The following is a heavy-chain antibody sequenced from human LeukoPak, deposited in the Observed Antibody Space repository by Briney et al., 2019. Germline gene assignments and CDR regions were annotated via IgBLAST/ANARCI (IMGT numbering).Heavy chain of an antibody. Sequence: PGGSLRLSCAASGFTFSSYSMNWVRQAPGKGLEWVSSISSSSSYIYYADSVKGRFTISRDNAKNSLYLQMNSLRAEDTAVYYCARDVITIFQSHYYYYYGMDVWGQGTTVTVSS. CDR2: ISSSSSYI. CDR1: GFTFSSYS. D-gene: IGHD3-9*01. V-gene: IGHV3-21*01. CDR3: ARDVITIFQSHYYYYYGMDV. J-gene: IGHJ6*02.